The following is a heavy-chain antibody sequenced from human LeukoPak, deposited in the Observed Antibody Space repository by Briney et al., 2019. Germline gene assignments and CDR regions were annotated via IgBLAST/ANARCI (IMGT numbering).Heavy chain of an antibody. J-gene: IGHJ4*02. D-gene: IGHD3-10*01. Sequence: GGSLRLSCAASGFTFSSYSMNWVRQAPGKGLEWVSYISSSSSTIYYADSVKGRFTISRDNAKNSLYLQMNSLRAEDTAVYYCARDGAYYGSGSYYAWGDYWGQGTLVTVSP. CDR2: ISSSSSTI. CDR3: ARDGAYYGSGSYYAWGDY. CDR1: GFTFSSYS. V-gene: IGHV3-48*01.